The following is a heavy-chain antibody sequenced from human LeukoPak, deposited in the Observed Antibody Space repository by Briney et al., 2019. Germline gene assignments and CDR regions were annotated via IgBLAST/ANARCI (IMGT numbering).Heavy chain of an antibody. CDR3: VKVTPSGHTVTGTFDF. CDR2: IGWSSDLI. J-gene: IGHJ4*02. CDR1: GFNFDDYA. V-gene: IGHV3-9*01. Sequence: PGTSLRLSCVASGFNFDDYAMHWVRQAPGKGLEWVSCIGWSSDLISYGDSVKGRFTISRDTAKNSLYLQMNSLRPEDTALYYCVKVTPSGHTVTGTFDFWGQGTLVTVSS. D-gene: IGHD4-11*01.